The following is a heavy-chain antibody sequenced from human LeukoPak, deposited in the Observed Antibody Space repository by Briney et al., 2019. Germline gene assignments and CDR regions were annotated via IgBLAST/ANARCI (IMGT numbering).Heavy chain of an antibody. Sequence: GRSLRLSCAASGFTFSSYGMHWVRQAPGKGLEWVAVISYDGSNKFYADSVKGRFTISRDNSENTMYLQMNSLRVEDTAVYYCAKDNYYDSSGYLDYWGQGTLVTASS. CDR3: AKDNYYDSSGYLDY. V-gene: IGHV3-30*18. D-gene: IGHD3-22*01. CDR2: ISYDGSNK. CDR1: GFTFSSYG. J-gene: IGHJ4*02.